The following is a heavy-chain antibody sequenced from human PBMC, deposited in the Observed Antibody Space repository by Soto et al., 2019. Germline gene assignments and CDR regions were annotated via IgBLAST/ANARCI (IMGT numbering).Heavy chain of an antibody. CDR3: ARYSSGSRSFDI. CDR1: GYTFTSYA. Sequence: GASVKVSCKASGYTFTSYAMHWVRQAPGQRLEWMGWINAGNGNTKYSQKFQGRVNITRDTSASTAYMELSSLRSEDTAVYYCARYSSGSRSFDIWGQGTMVTVSS. V-gene: IGHV1-3*01. J-gene: IGHJ3*02. D-gene: IGHD6-19*01. CDR2: INAGNGNT.